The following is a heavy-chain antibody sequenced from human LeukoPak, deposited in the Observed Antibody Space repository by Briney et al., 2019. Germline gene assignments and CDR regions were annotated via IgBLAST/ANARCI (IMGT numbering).Heavy chain of an antibody. Sequence: GGSLRLSCAARGFTFNNYWMSWVRQPPGKGLEWVAHIKPDGSEKNYVDSVKGRFTLFRDDAKNSVYLQVNSLRVEDTAVYYCARDSGVGGPWGQGIPVTVSS. D-gene: IGHD6-19*01. CDR1: GFTFNNYW. J-gene: IGHJ5*02. V-gene: IGHV3-7*01. CDR3: ARDSGVGGP. CDR2: IKPDGSEK.